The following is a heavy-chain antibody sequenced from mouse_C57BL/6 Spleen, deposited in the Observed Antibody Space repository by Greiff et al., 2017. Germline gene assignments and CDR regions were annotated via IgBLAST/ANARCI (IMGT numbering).Heavy chain of an antibody. CDR3: AREVSTTVVATDY. Sequence: QVQLQQPGTELVKPGASVKLSCKASGYTFTSYWMHWVKQRPGHGLEWIGNINPSNGGTNYNEKFKSKATLTVDKSSSTAYMQLSSLTSEDSAVXYCAREVSTTVVATDYWGQGTTLTVSS. D-gene: IGHD1-1*01. J-gene: IGHJ2*01. V-gene: IGHV1-53*01. CDR1: GYTFTSYW. CDR2: INPSNGGT.